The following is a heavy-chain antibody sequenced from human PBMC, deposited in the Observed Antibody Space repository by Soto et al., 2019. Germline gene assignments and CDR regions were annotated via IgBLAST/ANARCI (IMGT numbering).Heavy chain of an antibody. CDR2: ISYDGSNK. CDR1: GSTFSSYA. D-gene: IGHD3-10*01. Sequence: PGGSLRLSCAASGSTFSSYAMHWVRQAPGKGLEWVAVISYDGSNKYYADSVKGRFTISRDNSKNTLHLQMNSLRAEDTAVYYCARGALWFGELHNYYYYGMDVWGQGTLVTVSS. V-gene: IGHV3-30-3*01. CDR3: ARGALWFGELHNYYYYGMDV. J-gene: IGHJ6*02.